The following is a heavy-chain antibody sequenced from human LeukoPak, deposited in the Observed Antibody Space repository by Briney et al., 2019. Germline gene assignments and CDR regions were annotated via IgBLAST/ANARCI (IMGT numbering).Heavy chain of an antibody. J-gene: IGHJ4*02. D-gene: IGHD1-14*01. CDR1: GFTFSSCA. CDR3: AKLTGRGTNNPLDF. Sequence: GGSLRLSCAGSGFTFSSCAISWVRQAPGKGLEWVSVVSRSGGTTYYADSVKGRFTVSRDNSMNTVFLQMNSLRAEDTAVYYCAKLTGRGTNNPLDFWGQGTLVTVSS. CDR2: VSRSGGTT. V-gene: IGHV3-23*01.